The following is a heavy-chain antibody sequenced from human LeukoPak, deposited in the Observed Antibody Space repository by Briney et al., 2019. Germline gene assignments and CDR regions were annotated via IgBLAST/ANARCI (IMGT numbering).Heavy chain of an antibody. D-gene: IGHD1-7*01. CDR3: ARDGPYNWNYWYYYYYMDV. Sequence: GASVKVSCKASGYTFAGYYMHWVRQAPGQGLEWMGWINPNSGGTNYAQKFQGRVTMTRDTSISTVHMELSRLRSDDTAVYYCARDGPYNWNYWYYYYYMDVWGKGTTVTVSS. V-gene: IGHV1-2*02. J-gene: IGHJ6*03. CDR1: GYTFAGYY. CDR2: INPNSGGT.